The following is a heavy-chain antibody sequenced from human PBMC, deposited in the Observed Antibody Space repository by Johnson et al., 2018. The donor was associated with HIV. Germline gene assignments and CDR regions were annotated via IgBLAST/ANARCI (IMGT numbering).Heavy chain of an antibody. J-gene: IGHJ3*02. CDR3: ARPHLSGWVGAFDI. CDR2: ISYDGSNK. D-gene: IGHD7-27*01. CDR1: GFTFSSYG. Sequence: VQLVESGGGVVQPGRSLRLSCAASGFTFSSYGMHWVRQAPGKGLEWVAVISYDGSNKYYTDSVKGRFTISRDNSKNTLYLQMNSLRTEDAAVYYCARPHLSGWVGAFDIWGQGKTVTVSS. V-gene: IGHV3-30*19.